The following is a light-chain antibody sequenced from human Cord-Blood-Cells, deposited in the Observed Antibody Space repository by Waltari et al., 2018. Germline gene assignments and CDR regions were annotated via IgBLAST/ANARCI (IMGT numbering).Light chain of an antibody. CDR2: EGS. CDR1: SSDVGSYNL. CDR3: CSYAGSSIWV. J-gene: IGLJ3*02. V-gene: IGLV2-23*01. Sequence: QSALTQPASVSGSPGQSITIPCTGTSSDVGSYNLVSWYQQHPGKAPKLMIDEGSKRPSGVSNRFSGSKSGNTASLTISGLQAEDEADYYCCSYAGSSIWVFGGGTKLTVL.